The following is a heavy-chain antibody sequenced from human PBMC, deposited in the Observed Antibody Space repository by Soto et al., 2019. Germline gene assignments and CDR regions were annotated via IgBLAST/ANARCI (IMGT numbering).Heavy chain of an antibody. D-gene: IGHD3-10*01. CDR3: ASLPTKPSGSYSFVDY. J-gene: IGHJ4*02. CDR2: IYYSGST. V-gene: IGHV4-39*01. CDR1: GGSISSSSYY. Sequence: SETLSLTCTVSGGSISSSSYYWGWIRQPPGKGLEWIGSIYYSGSTYYNPSLKSRVTISVDTSKNQFSLKLSSVTAADTAVYYCASLPTKPSGSYSFVDYWGQGTLVTVSS.